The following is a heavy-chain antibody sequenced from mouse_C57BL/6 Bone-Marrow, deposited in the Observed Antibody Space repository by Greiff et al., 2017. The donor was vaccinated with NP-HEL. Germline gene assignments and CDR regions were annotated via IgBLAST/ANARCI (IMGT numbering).Heavy chain of an antibody. J-gene: IGHJ4*01. V-gene: IGHV1-76*01. CDR1: GYTFTDYY. CDR3: ARGIYYDGSMDY. CDR2: IYPGSGNT. D-gene: IGHD2-3*01. Sequence: VQLVESGAELVRPGASVKLSCKASGYTFTDYYINWVKQRPGQGLEWIARIYPGSGNTYYNEKFKGKATLTAEKSSSTAYMQLSSLTSEDSAVYFCARGIYYDGSMDYWGQGTSVTVSS.